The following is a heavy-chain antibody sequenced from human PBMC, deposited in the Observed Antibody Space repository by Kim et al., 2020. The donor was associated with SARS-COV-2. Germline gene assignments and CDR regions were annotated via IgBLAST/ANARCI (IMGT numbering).Heavy chain of an antibody. J-gene: IGHJ4*02. V-gene: IGHV4-59*08. D-gene: IGHD1-26*01. CDR1: GGSFTNYY. Sequence: SETLSLTCTVSGGSFTNYYWSWIRQPPGKGLEWIGYIYYSGSTNYNPSLKSRVTISLDTLKDQFSLKLSSVTAADTAVYFCARGGLLTTPLEYWGQGTLVTVSS. CDR3: ARGGLLTTPLEY. CDR2: IYYSGST.